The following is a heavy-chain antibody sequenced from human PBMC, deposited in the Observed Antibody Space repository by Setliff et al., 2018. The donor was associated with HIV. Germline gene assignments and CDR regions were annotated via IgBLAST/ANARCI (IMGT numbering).Heavy chain of an antibody. J-gene: IGHJ3*02. CDR3: ARILVGVDDAFDI. CDR2: ISAYNGST. D-gene: IGHD1-26*01. CDR1: GYTFTNYG. Sequence: GASVKVSCKASGYTFTNYGISWVRQAPGQGLEWMGWISAYNGSTNYAQKLQDRVTMTTDTSTSTAYMELRSLRSDDTAVYCCARILVGVDDAFDIWGQGTMVTVSS. V-gene: IGHV1-18*01.